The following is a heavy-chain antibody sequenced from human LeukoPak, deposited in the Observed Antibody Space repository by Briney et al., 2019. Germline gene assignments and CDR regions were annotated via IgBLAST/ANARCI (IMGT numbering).Heavy chain of an antibody. CDR2: IDPSDSY. Sequence: GESLKISRKGSGYSFTSYWISWVRQMPGKGLEWMGRIDPSDSYYSPSFQGHVTISADKSISTAYLQWSSLKASGTAMYYCARQRFDYGYGMDVWGQGTTVTVSS. D-gene: IGHD3-16*01. V-gene: IGHV5-10-1*01. J-gene: IGHJ6*02. CDR1: GYSFTSYW. CDR3: ARQRFDYGYGMDV.